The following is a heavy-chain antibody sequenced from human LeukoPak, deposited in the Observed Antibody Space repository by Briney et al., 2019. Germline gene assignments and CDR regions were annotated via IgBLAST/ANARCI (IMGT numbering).Heavy chain of an antibody. CDR1: GYTFTGYY. Sequence: ASVKVSCKASGYTFTGYYMHWVRQAPGQGLEWMGWINPNSGGTNYAQKFQGRVTMTRDTSISTAYMELSRLRSDDTAVYYCARDHDYGAKGWFDPWGQGTLVTVSS. CDR3: ARDHDYGAKGWFDP. J-gene: IGHJ5*02. D-gene: IGHD4-17*01. V-gene: IGHV1-2*02. CDR2: INPNSGGT.